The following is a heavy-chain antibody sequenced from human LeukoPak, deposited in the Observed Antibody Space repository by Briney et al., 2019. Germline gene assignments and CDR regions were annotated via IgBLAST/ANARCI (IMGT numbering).Heavy chain of an antibody. Sequence: PSETLSLTCTVSGGSISSSSYYWGWIRQPPGKGLEWIVSLFYSGSTYYDPSLKSRVTISVVTSKNQFSLKLSSVTAADTAVYYCASSNWAWVVVAWGQGTLVTVSA. D-gene: IGHD2-21*01. CDR3: ASSNWAWVVVA. CDR1: GGSISSSSYY. J-gene: IGHJ4*02. V-gene: IGHV4-39*07. CDR2: LFYSGST.